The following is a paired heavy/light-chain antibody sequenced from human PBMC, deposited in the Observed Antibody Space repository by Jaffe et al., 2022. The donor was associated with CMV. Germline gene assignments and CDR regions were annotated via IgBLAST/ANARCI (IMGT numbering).Heavy chain of an antibody. CDR3: ARLDTHCDYYCHDYMDV. J-gene: IGHJ6*03. CDR2: INPNDSYT. CDR1: GYRFSDYG. V-gene: IGHV5-10-1*03. Sequence: EVQLVQSGAEVKKPGESLRISCKGSGYRFSDYGVSWVRQLPGKGLEWMGMINPNDSYTNYRPSFQGHVTMSVDRSFRTAYLQWSSLKASDTARYYCARLDTHCDYYCHDYMDVWGKGTTVTVSS. D-gene: IGHD2-21*01.
Light chain of an antibody. CDR2: GAS. CDR3: QQYGISPRT. J-gene: IGKJ1*01. Sequence: EIVLTQSPGTLSLSPGERATLSCRASQSLGSSYLAWYQQKPGQAPRLLIYGASSRATGIPDRFSGSGSGTDFTLTISRLEPEDFALYYCQQYGISPRTFGQGTKVEIK. V-gene: IGKV3-20*01. CDR1: QSLGSSY.